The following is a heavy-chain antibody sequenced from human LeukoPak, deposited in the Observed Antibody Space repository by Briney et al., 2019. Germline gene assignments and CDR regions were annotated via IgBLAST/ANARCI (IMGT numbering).Heavy chain of an antibody. CDR1: RFTFSDYY. CDR3: ARDRERWLRGYFDY. D-gene: IGHD5-24*01. Sequence: PGGSLRLSCAASRFTFSDYYMSWIRQAPGKGLEWVSCISSSGSTIYYADSVKGRFTISRDNAKNSLYLQMNSLRAEDTAVYYCARDRERWLRGYFDYWGQGTLVTVSS. V-gene: IGHV3-11*04. CDR2: ISSSGSTI. J-gene: IGHJ4*02.